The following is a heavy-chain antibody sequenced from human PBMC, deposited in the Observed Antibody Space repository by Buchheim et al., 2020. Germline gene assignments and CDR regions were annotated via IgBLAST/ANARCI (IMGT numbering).Heavy chain of an antibody. Sequence: EVQLVESGGGLVQPGGSLRLSCAASGFTFSSYWMTWVRQAPGKGLEWVANINHDGSATYYVDSLKGRFTISRDNAQISLFLQMNSLRAGDTAVYYCARESPNSYVTSGWSDYWGQGTL. D-gene: IGHD3-22*01. CDR3: ARESPNSYVTSGWSDY. V-gene: IGHV3-7*01. CDR1: GFTFSSYW. J-gene: IGHJ4*02. CDR2: INHDGSAT.